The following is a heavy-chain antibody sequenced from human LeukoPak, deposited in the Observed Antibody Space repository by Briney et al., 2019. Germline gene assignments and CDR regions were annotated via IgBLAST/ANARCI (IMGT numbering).Heavy chain of an antibody. J-gene: IGHJ4*02. CDR1: GFTFNNFA. D-gene: IGHD3-10*01. CDR2: VSGSGDST. Sequence: GGSLRLSCAASGFTFNNFAMSWVRRAPGKGLEWVSGVSGSGDSTYYADSVKGRFTISRDNSKNTLYLQMNSLRAEDTAVYYCAKGYASGTYFRNYWGQGTLVTVSS. CDR3: AKGYASGTYFRNY. V-gene: IGHV3-23*01.